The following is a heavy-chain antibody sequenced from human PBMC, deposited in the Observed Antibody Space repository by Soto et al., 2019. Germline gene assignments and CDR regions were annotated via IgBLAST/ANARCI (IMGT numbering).Heavy chain of an antibody. CDR3: ARDFRVYGTFDC. V-gene: IGHV3-30-3*01. CDR1: GFTFSSYS. CDR2: TSYDGSNK. D-gene: IGHD2-8*01. J-gene: IGHJ4*02. Sequence: LRLSCAASGFTFSSYSMHWVRQAPGKGLEWVAVTSYDGSNKYYADSVKGRFTMSRDNPKNTLYLQMNSLRAEDTAVYYCARDFRVYGTFDCWGQGTLVTVSS.